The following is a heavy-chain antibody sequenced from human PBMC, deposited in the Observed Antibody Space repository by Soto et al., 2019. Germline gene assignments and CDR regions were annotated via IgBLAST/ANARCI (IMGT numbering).Heavy chain of an antibody. CDR1: GYTFTDYG. CDR3: ARGGWNYGLGAFDV. V-gene: IGHV1-18*04. CDR2: ISTYNGKT. J-gene: IGHJ3*01. D-gene: IGHD1-7*01. Sequence: QGQLVQSGAEVKTPGASVKVSCHASGYTFTDYGLNWVRQAPGQGLEWLAWISTYNGKTHHVSTVQGRLTLTTDTSTSTAYMDLRSLRSDDTAVYYCARGGWNYGLGAFDVWGQGTMVTVSS.